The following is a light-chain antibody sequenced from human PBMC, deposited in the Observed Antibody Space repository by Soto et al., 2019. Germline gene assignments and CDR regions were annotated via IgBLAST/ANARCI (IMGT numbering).Light chain of an antibody. CDR2: DVS. Sequence: QSALTQPASVSGSPGQSITISCTGTSSDVGSYNYVSWYQQHPGEAPKVMIYDVSSRPSGVSTRFSGSKSGNTASLTISGLQAEDEAQYYCSSRTSATPVVFGGGTKVTVL. J-gene: IGLJ2*01. CDR3: SSRTSATPVV. CDR1: SSDVGSYNY. V-gene: IGLV2-14*03.